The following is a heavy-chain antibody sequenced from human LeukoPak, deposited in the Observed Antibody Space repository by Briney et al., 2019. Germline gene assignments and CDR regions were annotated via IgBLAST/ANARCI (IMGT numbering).Heavy chain of an antibody. CDR1: GGSISSDY. V-gene: IGHV4-4*09. D-gene: IGHD6-19*01. CDR3: ARALDPNRSGWYRLFDY. CDR2: SHSSGHT. Sequence: SETLSLTCSVSGGSISSDYWNWIRQSPGKGLEWSAFSHSSGHTSSNPSLSGRVTTSVDTSKNQLSLKLSSVTAADTAVYYCARALDPNRSGWYRLFDYWGQGTLVTVSS. J-gene: IGHJ4*02.